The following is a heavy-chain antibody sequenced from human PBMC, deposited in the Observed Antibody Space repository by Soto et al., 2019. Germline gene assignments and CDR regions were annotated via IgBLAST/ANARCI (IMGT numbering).Heavy chain of an antibody. Sequence: QVQLQQSGPGLVKPSQTLSLTCSVSGDSISSGDFYWSWVRQRPGKGLEGIGHIYYSGSADYTPSLKTRISISVDTSNNQFSLELTSVTAADTAVYYCARLARDGCHYLAYSFDFWGQGALVTVSS. D-gene: IGHD5-12*01. CDR2: IYYSGSA. J-gene: IGHJ4*02. CDR1: GDSISSGDFY. V-gene: IGHV4-31*03. CDR3: ARLARDGCHYLAYSFDF.